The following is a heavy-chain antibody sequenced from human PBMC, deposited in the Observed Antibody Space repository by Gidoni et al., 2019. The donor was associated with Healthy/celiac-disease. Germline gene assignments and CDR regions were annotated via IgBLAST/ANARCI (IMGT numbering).Heavy chain of an antibody. V-gene: IGHV3-9*01. CDR3: AKDIAAAGNDAFDI. D-gene: IGHD6-13*01. CDR1: GFTFDDYA. J-gene: IGHJ3*02. CDR2: ISWNSGSI. Sequence: EVQLVESGGGLVQPGRSLRLSCAASGFTFDDYAMHWVRQAPGKGLEWVSDISWNSGSIGYADSVKGRFTISRDNAKNSLYLQMNSLRAEDTALYYCAKDIAAAGNDAFDIWGQGTMVTVSS.